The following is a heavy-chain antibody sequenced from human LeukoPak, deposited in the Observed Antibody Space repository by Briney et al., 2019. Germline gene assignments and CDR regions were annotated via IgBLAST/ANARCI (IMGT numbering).Heavy chain of an antibody. D-gene: IGHD6-19*01. CDR3: ARGRGLREFAVASFDS. Sequence: QPGGSLRLSCAGSGFSFTGYWMHWVRQTPGKALVWISRLYSDGRSLTYADSVKGRFTISRDNAKNMLYLQMNSLRADDTGVYYCARGRGLREFAVASFDSWGRGTLVTVSS. CDR1: GFSFTGYW. CDR2: LYSDGRSL. V-gene: IGHV3-74*01. J-gene: IGHJ4*02.